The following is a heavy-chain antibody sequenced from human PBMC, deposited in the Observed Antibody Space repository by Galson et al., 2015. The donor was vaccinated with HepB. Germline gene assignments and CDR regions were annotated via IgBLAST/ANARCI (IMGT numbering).Heavy chain of an antibody. J-gene: IGHJ6*02. CDR1: GGSFSGYY. V-gene: IGHV4-34*01. Sequence: SETLSLTCAVYGGSFSGYYWSWIRQPPGKGLEWIGEINHSGSTNYNPSLKSRVTISVDTSKNQFSLKLSSVTAADTAVYYCARGRLWFGESIYYYGMDVWGQGTTVTVSS. D-gene: IGHD3-10*01. CDR2: INHSGST. CDR3: ARGRLWFGESIYYYGMDV.